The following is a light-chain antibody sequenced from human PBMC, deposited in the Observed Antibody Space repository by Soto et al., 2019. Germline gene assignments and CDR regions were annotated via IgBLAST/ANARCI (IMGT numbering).Light chain of an antibody. CDR3: QQYGSSPRA. CDR2: GAS. V-gene: IGKV3-20*01. J-gene: IGKJ4*01. Sequence: EIVLTQSPGTLSLSPGERATLSCRASQSVSRSYLAWYQQKPGQAPRLLIYGASSRATGIPDRFSGSGSGTDFTITISRLEPEDFAVYYCQQYGSSPRAFGGGTKVEIK. CDR1: QSVSRSY.